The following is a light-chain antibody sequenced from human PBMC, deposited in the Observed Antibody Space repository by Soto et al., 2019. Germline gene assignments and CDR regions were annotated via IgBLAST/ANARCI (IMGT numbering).Light chain of an antibody. J-gene: IGLJ1*01. CDR1: SSDVGGYNY. V-gene: IGLV2-14*01. CDR2: DVS. CDR3: SSYTSSSPPYV. Sequence: QSALTQPASVSGSPGQSITISCTGTSSDVGGYNYVSWYQQHQGKAPKLMIYDVSNRPSGVSNRFSGSKSGNTASLTISGLQAEDEADYYCSSYTSSSPPYVFGTGTKLTVL.